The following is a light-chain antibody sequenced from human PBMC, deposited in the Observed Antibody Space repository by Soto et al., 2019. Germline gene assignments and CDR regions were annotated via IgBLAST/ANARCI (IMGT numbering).Light chain of an antibody. Sequence: QSVLTQPPSVSGAPGQRVTISCTGSSSNIGAGYGVHWYQQLPGTAPKLLIYDNNNRPSGVPDRFSGSKSGTSASLAITGLQAEDEADYYCQSYDSSLGGSVFGGGTKVTVL. CDR3: QSYDSSLGGSV. CDR1: SSNIGAGYG. CDR2: DNN. J-gene: IGLJ2*01. V-gene: IGLV1-40*01.